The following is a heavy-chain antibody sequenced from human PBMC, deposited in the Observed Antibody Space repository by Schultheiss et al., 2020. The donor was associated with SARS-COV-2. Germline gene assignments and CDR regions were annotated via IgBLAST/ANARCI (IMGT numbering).Heavy chain of an antibody. CDR1: GYRFTNYW. CDR2: IYPGDCDS. V-gene: IGHV5-51*01. D-gene: IGHD3-10*01. J-gene: IGHJ6*02. CDR3: ARLTDYYGSGSYGNPYYYGMDV. Sequence: GGSLRLSCKGSGYRFTNYWIGWVRQMPGKGLEWMGMIYPGDCDSRYSPSLQGQVTISADKSISTAYLRWSSLKAPDSAMYYCARLTDYYGSGSYGNPYYYGMDVWGQGTTVTVSS.